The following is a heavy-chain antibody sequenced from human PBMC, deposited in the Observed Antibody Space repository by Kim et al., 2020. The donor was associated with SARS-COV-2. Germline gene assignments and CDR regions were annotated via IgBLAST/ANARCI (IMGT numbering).Heavy chain of an antibody. V-gene: IGHV3-11*06. CDR2: ISGSSTYT. Sequence: GGSLRLSCAASGFRFSDYYMSWIRQAPGRGLEWVSYISGSSTYTNSADSVKGRFTISRDNAKNSLYLQMSSLRAEDTAVYYCAGTYYHDSSGYYYPSHWG. D-gene: IGHD3-22*01. CDR3: AGTYYHDSSGYYYPSH. J-gene: IGHJ1*01. CDR1: GFRFSDYY.